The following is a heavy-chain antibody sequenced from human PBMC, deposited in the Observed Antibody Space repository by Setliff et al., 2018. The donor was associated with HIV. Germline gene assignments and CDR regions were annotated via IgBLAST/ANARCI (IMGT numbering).Heavy chain of an antibody. CDR3: ASLTTDRFLEWLFVY. J-gene: IGHJ4*02. CDR1: GGSISSHY. D-gene: IGHD3-3*01. Sequence: SETLSLTCTVSGGSISSHYWSWIRQPPGKGLDWIGNIYYSGYTNYNPSLKSRVTISVDTSKNQFSLKLSSVTAADTAVYYCASLTTDRFLEWLFVYWGQGTLVTVSS. CDR2: IYYSGYT. V-gene: IGHV4-59*08.